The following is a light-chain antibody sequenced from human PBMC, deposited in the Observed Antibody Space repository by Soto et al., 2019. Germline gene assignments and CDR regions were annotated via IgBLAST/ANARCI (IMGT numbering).Light chain of an antibody. CDR1: QSISGW. CDR3: QHYNSYSEA. J-gene: IGKJ1*01. Sequence: DVQMTQSPSTLSASVGDRVTITCRASQSISGWLAWYQQRPGKAPKLLIYKASTLKSGVPPRFSGSGSGTEFTLTISSLQPDDFATYYCQHYNSYSEAFGQGTKVDIK. CDR2: KAS. V-gene: IGKV1-5*03.